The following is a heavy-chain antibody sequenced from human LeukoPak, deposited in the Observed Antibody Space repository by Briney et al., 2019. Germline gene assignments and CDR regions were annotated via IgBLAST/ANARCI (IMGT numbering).Heavy chain of an antibody. J-gene: IGHJ5*02. D-gene: IGHD6-13*01. CDR1: GYTFTSYY. CDR2: INPSGGST. V-gene: IGHV1-46*01. Sequence: GASVKVSCKASGYTFTSYYMHWVRQAPGQGLEWMGIINPSGGSTSYAQKFQGRVTMTRDTFTSTVYMELSSLRSEDTAVYYCAREGFSAAGTCWFDPWGQGTLVTASS. CDR3: AREGFSAAGTCWFDP.